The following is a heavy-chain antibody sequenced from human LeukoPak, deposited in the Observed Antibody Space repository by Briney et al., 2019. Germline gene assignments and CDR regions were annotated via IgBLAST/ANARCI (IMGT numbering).Heavy chain of an antibody. D-gene: IGHD3-10*01. J-gene: IGHJ6*03. V-gene: IGHV3-30-3*01. Sequence: GGSLRLSCAASGFTFSSYAMHWVRQAPGKGLEWVAVISYDGSNKYYADSVKGRFTISRDNSKNTLYLQMNSLRGEDTAVYYCARDRGSGRGPGGYYYYMDVWGKGTTVTVSS. CDR1: GFTFSSYA. CDR2: ISYDGSNK. CDR3: ARDRGSGRGPGGYYYYMDV.